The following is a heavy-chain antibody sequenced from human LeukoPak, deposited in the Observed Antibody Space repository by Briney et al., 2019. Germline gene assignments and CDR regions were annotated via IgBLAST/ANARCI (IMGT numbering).Heavy chain of an antibody. CDR1: GYTFTGYY. Sequence: ASVKVSCKASGYTFTGYYMHWVRQAPGQGLEWMGRINPNSGGTDYAQKFQGRVTMTRDTSISTAYMELSRLRSDDTAVYYCARYYYDSSGSNIDYWGQGTLVTVSS. D-gene: IGHD3-22*01. CDR3: ARYYYDSSGSNIDY. J-gene: IGHJ4*02. V-gene: IGHV1-2*06. CDR2: INPNSGGT.